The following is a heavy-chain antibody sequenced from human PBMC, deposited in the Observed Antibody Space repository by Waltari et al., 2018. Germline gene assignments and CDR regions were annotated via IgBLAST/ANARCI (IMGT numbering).Heavy chain of an antibody. J-gene: IGHJ3*02. CDR3: ARDKEWELLRDAFDI. Sequence: QVQLVQSGAEVKKPGASVKVSCKASGYTFTSYDIHWVRQATGQGLEWMGWMNPNSGNTGYAQKFQGRVTMTRNTSISTAYMELSSLRSEDTAVYYCARDKEWELLRDAFDIWGQGTMVTVSS. V-gene: IGHV1-8*01. D-gene: IGHD1-26*01. CDR1: GYTFTSYD. CDR2: MNPNSGNT.